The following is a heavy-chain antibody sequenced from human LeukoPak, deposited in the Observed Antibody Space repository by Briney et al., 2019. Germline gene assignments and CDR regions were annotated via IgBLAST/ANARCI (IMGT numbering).Heavy chain of an antibody. CDR1: GYTFTEYY. D-gene: IGHD3-10*01. J-gene: IGHJ5*02. CDR3: ARVTSGSGNFVLYWFDA. Sequence: ASVKVSCTTSGYTFTEYYTHWVRQAPGQGLEWMGWINLNSGDTHYAQNFQGRVAMTRDTSVSTAYMELSGLRSDDTAVYYCARVTSGSGNFVLYWFDAWGQGTLVTVSS. V-gene: IGHV1-2*02. CDR2: INLNSGDT.